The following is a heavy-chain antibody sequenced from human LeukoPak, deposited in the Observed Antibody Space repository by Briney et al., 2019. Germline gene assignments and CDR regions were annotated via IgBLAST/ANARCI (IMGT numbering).Heavy chain of an antibody. Sequence: GASVKVSCKASGYTFSSYDMHWVRQATGKGLEWVSAIGTAGDTYYPGSVKGRFTISRENAKNSLYLQMNSLRAGDTAVYYCARCLGADGMDVWGQGTTVTVSS. D-gene: IGHD3-16*01. V-gene: IGHV3-13*01. J-gene: IGHJ6*02. CDR1: GYTFSSYD. CDR2: IGTAGDT. CDR3: ARCLGADGMDV.